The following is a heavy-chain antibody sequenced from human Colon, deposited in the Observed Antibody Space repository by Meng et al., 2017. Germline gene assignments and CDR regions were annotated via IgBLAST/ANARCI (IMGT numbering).Heavy chain of an antibody. D-gene: IGHD2-21*02. V-gene: IGHV4-39*07. CDR2: ISYSANT. CDR1: GGATSNSRYY. Sequence: QLQLQESGPGLVKPSVTLSLTCTVSGGATSNSRYYWGWIRQPPGKGLEWVGSISYSANTYYNSSLKSRVTISVDSSKNQFSLKVSSVTAADTAVYYCARLVYCGGDCYSKGFDYWGQGTLVTVSS. J-gene: IGHJ4*02. CDR3: ARLVYCGGDCYSKGFDY.